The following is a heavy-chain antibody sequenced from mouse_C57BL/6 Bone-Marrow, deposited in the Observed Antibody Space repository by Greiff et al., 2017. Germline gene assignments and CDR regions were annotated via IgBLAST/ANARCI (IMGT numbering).Heavy chain of an antibody. CDR2: INPGSGGT. V-gene: IGHV1-54*01. CDR1: GYAFTNYL. CDR3: ARCIYGNYEFAY. Sequence: QVQLKQSGAELVRPGTSVKVSCKASGYAFTNYLIEWVKQRPGQGLEWIGVINPGSGGTNYNEKFKGKATLTADKSSSTAYMQLNSLTSEDSAVYFCARCIYGNYEFAYWGQGTLVTVSA. D-gene: IGHD2-1*01. J-gene: IGHJ3*01.